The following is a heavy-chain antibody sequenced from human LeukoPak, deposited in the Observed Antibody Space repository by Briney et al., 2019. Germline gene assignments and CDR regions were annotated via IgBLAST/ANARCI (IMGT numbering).Heavy chain of an antibody. CDR1: GGSFSGYY. Sequence: PSETLSLTCAVYGGSFSGYYWSWIRQPPGKGLEWIGEINHSGSTNYNPSLKSRVTISVDTSKSQFSLKLSSVTAADTAVYYCARAFWSGYYFDYWGQGTLVTVSS. CDR3: ARAFWSGYYFDY. CDR2: INHSGST. D-gene: IGHD3-3*01. J-gene: IGHJ4*02. V-gene: IGHV4-34*01.